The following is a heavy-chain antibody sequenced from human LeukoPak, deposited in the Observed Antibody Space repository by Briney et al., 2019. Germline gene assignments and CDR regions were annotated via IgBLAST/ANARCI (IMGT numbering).Heavy chain of an antibody. CDR3: ARQAGLL. Sequence: NSSETLSLTCTVSGVSISSYCWSWIRQPPGKGLEWIGYIYYSGSTNYNPSLKSRVTISVDTSKNQFSLKLSSVTAADTAVYYCARQAGLLWGKGTLVTVSS. CDR2: IYYSGST. J-gene: IGHJ4*02. D-gene: IGHD1-26*01. CDR1: GVSISSYC. V-gene: IGHV4-59*01.